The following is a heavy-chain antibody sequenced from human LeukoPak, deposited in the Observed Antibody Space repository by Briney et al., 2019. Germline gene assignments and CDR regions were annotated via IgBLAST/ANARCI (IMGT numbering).Heavy chain of an antibody. CDR1: GFTFSSYG. D-gene: IGHD3-10*01. J-gene: IGHJ6*02. CDR2: IWYDGSNK. CDR3: ARPQPRGDYYGMDV. Sequence: GGSLRLSCAASGFTFSSYGMHWVRQAPGKGLEWVAVIWYDGSNKYYADSVKGRFTISRDNSKNTLYLQMNSLRAEDTAVYYCARPQPRGDYYGMDVWGQGTTVTVSS. V-gene: IGHV3-33*01.